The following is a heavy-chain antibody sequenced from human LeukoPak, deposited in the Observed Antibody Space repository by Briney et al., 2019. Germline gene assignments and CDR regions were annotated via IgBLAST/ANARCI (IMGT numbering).Heavy chain of an antibody. CDR3: ARDPGYYYDSSGYYYYYYYGMDV. Sequence: PGGSLRLSCAASGFTFSSYEMNWVRQAPGKGLEWVSYISSSGSTIYYADSVKGRFTISRDNAKKSLYLQMNSLRAEDTAVYYCARDPGYYYDSSGYYYYYYYGMDVWGQGTTVTVSS. V-gene: IGHV3-48*03. CDR1: GFTFSSYE. D-gene: IGHD3-22*01. J-gene: IGHJ6*02. CDR2: ISSSGSTI.